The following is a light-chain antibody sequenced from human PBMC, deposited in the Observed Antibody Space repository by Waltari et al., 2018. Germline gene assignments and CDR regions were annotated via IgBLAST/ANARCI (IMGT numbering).Light chain of an antibody. CDR1: QSISSY. Sequence: DIQMTQSPASLSASVGDRVTITCRASQSISSYLNWYQQKPGKAPNLLIYAASSLQSGVPSRFSGNQSGTDFSLPISSLQPEDFATYYCQQSHSTPITFGHGTRLDIK. CDR2: AAS. CDR3: QQSHSTPIT. V-gene: IGKV1-39*01. J-gene: IGKJ5*01.